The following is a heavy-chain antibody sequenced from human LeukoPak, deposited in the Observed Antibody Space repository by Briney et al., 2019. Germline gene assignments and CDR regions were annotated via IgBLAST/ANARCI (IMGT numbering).Heavy chain of an antibody. V-gene: IGHV1-2*02. J-gene: IGHJ6*03. CDR1: GYTFTGYY. CDR3: ARGVRSSSWYSYYYYYYYMDV. D-gene: IGHD6-13*01. Sequence: ASVKVSCKASGYTFTGYYMHWMRQAPGQGLEWMGWINPNSGGTNYAQKFQGRVTMTRDTSISTAYMELSSLRSEDTAVYYCARGVRSSSWYSYYYYYYYMDVWGKGTTVTVSS. CDR2: INPNSGGT.